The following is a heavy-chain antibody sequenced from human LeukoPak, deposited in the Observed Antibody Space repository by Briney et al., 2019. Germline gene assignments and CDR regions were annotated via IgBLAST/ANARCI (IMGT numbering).Heavy chain of an antibody. CDR2: INHNGNVN. CDR1: GFTFSNYW. CDR3: ARGGGLDV. V-gene: IGHV3-7*03. J-gene: IGHJ6*02. Sequence: GGSLRLSCAVSGFTFSNYWMNWARQAPGKGLEWVASINHNGNVNYYVDSVKGRFTISRDNAKNSLYLQMSNLRAEDTAVYFCARGGGLDVWGQGATVTVSS. D-gene: IGHD3-16*01.